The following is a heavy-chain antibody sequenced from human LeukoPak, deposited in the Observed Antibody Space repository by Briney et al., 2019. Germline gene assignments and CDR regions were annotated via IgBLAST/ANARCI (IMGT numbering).Heavy chain of an antibody. CDR1: EFTFSSYA. V-gene: IGHV3-21*01. J-gene: IGHJ4*02. CDR3: AREWELPL. Sequence: GGSLRLSCAASEFTFSSYAMNWVRQAPGKGLERVSSISSSSGYIYYADSVKGRFTISRDNAKNSLYLQMHSLRAEDTAVYYCAREWELPLWGQGTLVTVSS. CDR2: ISSSSGYI. D-gene: IGHD1-26*01.